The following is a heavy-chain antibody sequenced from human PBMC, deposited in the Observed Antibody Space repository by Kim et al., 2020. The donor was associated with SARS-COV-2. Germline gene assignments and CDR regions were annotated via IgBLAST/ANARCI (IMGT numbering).Heavy chain of an antibody. CDR2: VNSGGTT. CDR1: GGSISRTTYF. D-gene: IGHD2-21*01. CDR3: AGPIARQGASAFDS. Sequence: SETLSLTCIVSGGSISRTTYFWSWIRQPPGKGLEWIGSVNSGGTTNYNASLKSPVTISVDTSKNQFSLRLSSVTAADTAVYFCAGPIARQGASAFDSWG. J-gene: IGHJ2*01. V-gene: IGHV4-39*01.